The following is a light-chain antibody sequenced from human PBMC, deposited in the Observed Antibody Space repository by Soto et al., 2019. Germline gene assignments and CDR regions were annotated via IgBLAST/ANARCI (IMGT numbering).Light chain of an antibody. Sequence: QSVLTQPPSVSAAPGQRVSISCSGSSSNIGSNSVCWYQQLPGTAPKLLTFDSDKRPSGSPDRFSGSKSGTSATLGISGLQPGDEADYFCATWDSSLSYVVFGGGTKLTVL. CDR1: SSNIGSNS. CDR3: ATWDSSLSYVV. J-gene: IGLJ2*01. V-gene: IGLV1-51*01. CDR2: DSD.